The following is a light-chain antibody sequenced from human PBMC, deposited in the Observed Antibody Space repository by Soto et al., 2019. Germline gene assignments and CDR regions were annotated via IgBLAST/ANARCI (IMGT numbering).Light chain of an antibody. CDR2: WSS. CDR3: QQYYSTPYT. V-gene: IGKV4-1*01. CDR1: QSVLYSSNNKKY. J-gene: IGKJ2*01. Sequence: DIVMTQSPDSLAVSLGERATINCKSSQSVLYSSNNKKYLAWYQQKPGQPPKLLIYWSSTRETGVPYRFSGSGSGTDFTLTISSLQAEDGAVYYCQQYYSTPYTFGQGTKLEIK.